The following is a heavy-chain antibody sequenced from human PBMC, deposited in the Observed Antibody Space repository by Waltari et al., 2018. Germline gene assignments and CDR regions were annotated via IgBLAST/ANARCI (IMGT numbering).Heavy chain of an antibody. Sequence: QVQLQESGPGLVKPSETLSLPCSVSGGSISSSSYYWVWIRQPPGKGLEWIGSIYYSGRTYYNPSLKSRVTISVDTSKNQFSLTLSSVTAADTAVYYCASSLGGKEFDYWGRGTLVTVSS. CDR2: IYYSGRT. CDR1: GGSISSSSYY. CDR3: ASSLGGKEFDY. J-gene: IGHJ4*02. V-gene: IGHV4-39*01. D-gene: IGHD2-15*01.